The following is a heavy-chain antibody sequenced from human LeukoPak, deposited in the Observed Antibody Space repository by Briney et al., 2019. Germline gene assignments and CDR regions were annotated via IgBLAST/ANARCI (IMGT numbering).Heavy chain of an antibody. V-gene: IGHV3-21*01. D-gene: IGHD1-26*01. Sequence: PGGSLRLSCAASGFTFSSYSMNWVRQAPGKWLEWVSSIISSSSYIYYADSVKGRFTISRDNAKNSLYLQMNSLRAEDTAVYYCARDLGSGSPFDYDAFDIWGQGTMVTVSS. CDR2: IISSSSYI. CDR1: GFTFSSYS. CDR3: ARDLGSGSPFDYDAFDI. J-gene: IGHJ3*02.